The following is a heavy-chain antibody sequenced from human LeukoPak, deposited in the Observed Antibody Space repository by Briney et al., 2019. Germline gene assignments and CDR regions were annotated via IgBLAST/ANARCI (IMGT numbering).Heavy chain of an antibody. CDR1: GYTFTGYY. D-gene: IGHD4-23*01. CDR2: INPNSGGT. J-gene: IGHJ4*02. CDR3: ARVGLYGGNFIDY. Sequence: ASVKVSCKASGYTFTGYYMHWVRQAPGQGLEWMGWINPNSGGTNYAQKFQGRVTMTRDTSISTAYMELSRLRSDDTAVYYCARVGLYGGNFIDYRGQGTLVTVSS. V-gene: IGHV1-2*02.